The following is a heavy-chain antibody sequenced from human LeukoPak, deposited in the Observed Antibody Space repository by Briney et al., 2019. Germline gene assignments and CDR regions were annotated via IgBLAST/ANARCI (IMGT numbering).Heavy chain of an antibody. V-gene: IGHV4-34*01. CDR3: ATGSQLGSYNWLDP. J-gene: IGHJ5*02. CDR1: GASFSDYY. D-gene: IGHD1-1*01. CDR2: IDHSGST. Sequence: PSETLSLTCAVSGASFSDYYWTWIRQPPGKGLEWIGEIDHSGSTKYNPSLKGRVTISLDTSKNQFSLDLTSVTAADTAVYYCATGSQLGSYNWLDPWGQGTLVTVSS.